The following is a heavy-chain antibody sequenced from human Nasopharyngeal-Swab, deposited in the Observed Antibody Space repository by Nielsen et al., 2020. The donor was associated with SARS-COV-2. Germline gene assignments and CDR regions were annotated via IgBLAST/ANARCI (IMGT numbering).Heavy chain of an antibody. Sequence: GGSLRLSCAASGFTFISYWMSWVRQAPGKGLEWVANIKQDGSEKYYVDSVKGRFTISRDNAKNSLYLQMNSLRAEDTAVYYCARVGLGYNWNYFDPHYYYGMDVWGQGTTVTVSS. D-gene: IGHD1-7*01. CDR2: IKQDGSEK. V-gene: IGHV3-7*03. CDR1: GFTFISYW. J-gene: IGHJ6*02. CDR3: ARVGLGYNWNYFDPHYYYGMDV.